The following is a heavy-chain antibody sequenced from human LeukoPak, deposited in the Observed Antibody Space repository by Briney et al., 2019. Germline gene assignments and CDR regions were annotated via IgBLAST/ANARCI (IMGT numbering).Heavy chain of an antibody. CDR2: IKNKANSYGT. D-gene: IGHD1-26*01. CDR3: TRVRLGAATRYFDY. V-gene: IGHV3-72*01. CDR1: GFSFSDHY. Sequence: GGSLRLSCSASGFSFSDHYMDWVRLAPGKGLEWVGRIKNKANSYGTDYAASVKGRFTLSRDDSKDSLYLQMNSLRSEDTALYYCTRVRLGAATRYFDYWGQGTLVTVSS. J-gene: IGHJ4*02.